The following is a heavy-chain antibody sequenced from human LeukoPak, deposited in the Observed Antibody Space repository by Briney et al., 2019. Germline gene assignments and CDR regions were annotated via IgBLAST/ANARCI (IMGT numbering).Heavy chain of an antibody. CDR2: IIPIFGTA. Sequence: ASVKLSCKASGGTFTSYAISWVRQAPGQGLEWMGRIIPIFGTANYAQKFQGRVTITTDESTSTAYMELSSLRSEDTAVYYCARDLRYSSGWYRYYFDYWGQGTLVTVSS. J-gene: IGHJ4*02. CDR3: ARDLRYSSGWYRYYFDY. CDR1: GGTFTSYA. V-gene: IGHV1-69*05. D-gene: IGHD6-19*01.